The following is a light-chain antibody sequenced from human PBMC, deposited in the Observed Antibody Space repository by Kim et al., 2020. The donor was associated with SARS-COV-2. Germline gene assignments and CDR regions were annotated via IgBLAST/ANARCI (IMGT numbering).Light chain of an antibody. J-gene: IGKJ3*01. Sequence: EIVLTQSPGTLSLSPGERAALSCRASRSVNSNCLAWYQQKPGQAPRLIIYASSNRATGIPDRFSGSGSGTDFTLTINRLEPEDFAVYYCQHYGGAVLTFGPGTKVDIK. CDR3: QHYGGAVLT. CDR2: ASS. CDR1: RSVNSNC. V-gene: IGKV3-20*01.